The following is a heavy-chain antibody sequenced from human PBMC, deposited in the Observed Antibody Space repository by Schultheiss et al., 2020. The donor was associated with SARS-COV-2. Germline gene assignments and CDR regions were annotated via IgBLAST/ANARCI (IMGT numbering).Heavy chain of an antibody. CDR1: GGSISSGGYY. CDR3: ARGDWDQLVY. V-gene: IGHV4-31*03. J-gene: IGHJ4*02. Sequence: SETLSLTCTVSGGSISSGGYYWSWIRQHPGKGLEWIGYIYYSGSTYYNPSLKSRVTISVDTSKNQFSLQLNSVTPEDTAVYYCARGDWDQLVYCGRGTLVTVSS. CDR2: IYYSGST. D-gene: IGHD2-21*02.